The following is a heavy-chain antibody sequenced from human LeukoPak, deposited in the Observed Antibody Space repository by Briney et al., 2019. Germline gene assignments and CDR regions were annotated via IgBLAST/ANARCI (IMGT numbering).Heavy chain of an antibody. D-gene: IGHD3-22*01. V-gene: IGHV1-18*01. Sequence: ASVKVTCKASGNTFSNYGFSWVRQAPGQGLEWMGWINANSGNTDYAQNFQGRVTLTTDTSTNAAYMELRSLTSDDTAVYYCARDVGVTRFDPWGQGTLVTVSS. CDR3: ARDVGVTRFDP. CDR1: GNTFSNYG. J-gene: IGHJ5*02. CDR2: INANSGNT.